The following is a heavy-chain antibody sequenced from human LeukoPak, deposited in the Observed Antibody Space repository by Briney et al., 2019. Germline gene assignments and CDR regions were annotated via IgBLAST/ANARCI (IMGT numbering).Heavy chain of an antibody. CDR2: IKKDVGEK. J-gene: IGHJ4*02. Sequence: PGGSLRLSCAASGFTFSSHWMTWIRQAPGKGLEWVASIKKDVGEKFYVDSVKGRFTISRDNAKNSLYLHMNSLRVEDTAVYYCARGSPYGSRSDYFDYWGQGTLVTVSS. CDR1: GFTFSSHW. CDR3: ARGSPYGSRSDYFDY. V-gene: IGHV3-7*01. D-gene: IGHD3-10*01.